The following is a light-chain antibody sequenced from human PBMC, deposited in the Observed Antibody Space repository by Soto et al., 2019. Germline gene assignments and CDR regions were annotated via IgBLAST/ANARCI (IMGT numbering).Light chain of an antibody. Sequence: QSALTQPPSVSGAPGQRVTISCTGSSSNIGAGYAVHWYQQVPGTAPKLLIYDNNSRPSRVPDRFSGSKSGTSASLAITGLQAEDEADYYCQSYDNNLSDFVFGNGTKVTVL. V-gene: IGLV1-40*01. CDR3: QSYDNNLSDFV. J-gene: IGLJ1*01. CDR1: SSNIGAGYA. CDR2: DNN.